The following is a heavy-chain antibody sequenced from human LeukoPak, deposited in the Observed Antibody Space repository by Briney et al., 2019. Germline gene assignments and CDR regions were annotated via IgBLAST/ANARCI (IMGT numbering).Heavy chain of an antibody. CDR2: INPSGGST. D-gene: IGHD1-26*01. CDR3: ARGRGSYLTIYYFDY. J-gene: IGHJ4*02. V-gene: IGHV1-2*04. CDR1: GYTFTSYY. Sequence: GASVKVSCKASGYTFTSYYMHWVRQAPGQGLEWMGIINPSGGSTNYAQKFQGWVTMTRDTSISTAYMELSRLRSDDTAVYYCARGRGSYLTIYYFDYWGQGTLVTVSS.